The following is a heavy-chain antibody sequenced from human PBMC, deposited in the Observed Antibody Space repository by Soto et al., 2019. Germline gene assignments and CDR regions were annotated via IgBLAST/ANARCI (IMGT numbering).Heavy chain of an antibody. D-gene: IGHD3-16*01. CDR3: ARGDYALVY. CDR2: VYDSGSF. CDR1: GGSVSSGSYY. Sequence: SETLSLTCTVSGGSVSSGSYYWTWIRQTPGKGLEWIGYVYDSGSFNYNPSLKSRVTISVDTPKNQFSLRLKSVTAADTAVYYCARGDYALVYWGQGTLVTVPQ. V-gene: IGHV4-61*01. J-gene: IGHJ4*02.